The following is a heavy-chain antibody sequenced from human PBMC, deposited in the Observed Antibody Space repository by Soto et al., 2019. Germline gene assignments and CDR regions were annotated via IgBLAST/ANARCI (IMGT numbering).Heavy chain of an antibody. CDR3: ARGQRGVRWFDP. CDR1: GGSFSGYY. J-gene: IGHJ5*02. CDR2: INHSGST. V-gene: IGHV4-34*01. D-gene: IGHD6-13*01. Sequence: QVQLQQWGAGLLKPSETLSLTCAVYGGSFSGYYWSWIRQPPGKGLEWIGEINHSGSTNYNPSLKSRVTISVDTSKNQFSLKLSSVTAADTAVYYCARGQRGVRWFDPWGQGTLVTVSS.